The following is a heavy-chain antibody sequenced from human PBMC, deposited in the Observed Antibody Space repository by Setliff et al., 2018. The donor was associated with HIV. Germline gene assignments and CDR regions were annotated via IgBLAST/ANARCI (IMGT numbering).Heavy chain of an antibody. V-gene: IGHV1-24*01. Sequence: ASVMVSCKVSGDTLTSFSIHWVRQAPGKGLEWMGGFDPEDGETIYAQKFQGRVTMTEDTSTDTAYMELSSLRSEDTALYYCATFRRGSGRYYYYMDVWGKGTTVTVSS. CDR2: FDPEDGET. CDR1: GDTLTSFS. J-gene: IGHJ6*03. CDR3: ATFRRGSGRYYYYMDV. D-gene: IGHD3-10*01.